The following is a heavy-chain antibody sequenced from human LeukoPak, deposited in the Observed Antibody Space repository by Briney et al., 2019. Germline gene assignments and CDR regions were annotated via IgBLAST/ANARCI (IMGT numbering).Heavy chain of an antibody. V-gene: IGHV4-30-4*01. CDR3: ARVAVAGTPYLYYFDY. D-gene: IGHD6-19*01. CDR2: IYYSGST. J-gene: IGHJ4*02. Sequence: PSETLSLTCTVSGGSISSGDYYRSWIRQPPGKGLEWIGYIYYSGSTYYNPSLKSRVTISVDTSKNQFSLKLSSVTAADTAVYYCARVAVAGTPYLYYFDYWGQGTLVTVSS. CDR1: GGSISSGDYY.